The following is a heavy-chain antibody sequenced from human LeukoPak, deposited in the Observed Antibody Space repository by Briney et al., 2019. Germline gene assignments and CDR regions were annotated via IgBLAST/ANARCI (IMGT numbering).Heavy chain of an antibody. CDR1: GGSISSGSYF. CDR2: VFYSGST. Sequence: SETLSLTCTVSGGSISSGSYFWGWIRQPPGRGLEWIGSVFYSGSTYYNPSLESRVTISVDTSKNQFSLKLSSVTAADTAVYYCARRAGGKVDYWGQGTLVTVSS. D-gene: IGHD3-16*01. V-gene: IGHV4-39*01. J-gene: IGHJ4*02. CDR3: ARRAGGKVDY.